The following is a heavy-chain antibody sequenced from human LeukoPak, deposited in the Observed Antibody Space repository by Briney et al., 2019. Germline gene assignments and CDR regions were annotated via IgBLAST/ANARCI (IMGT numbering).Heavy chain of an antibody. CDR2: IYYSGST. Sequence: SETLSLTCTVSGGSISSYYWSWIRQPPGKGLEWIGYIYYSGSTNYNPSLKSRVTISVDPSKNQFSLKLSSVTAADTAVYYCARVPMIVVVTEYYFDYWGQGTLVTVSS. D-gene: IGHD3-22*01. CDR1: GGSISSYY. CDR3: ARVPMIVVVTEYYFDY. J-gene: IGHJ4*02. V-gene: IGHV4-59*01.